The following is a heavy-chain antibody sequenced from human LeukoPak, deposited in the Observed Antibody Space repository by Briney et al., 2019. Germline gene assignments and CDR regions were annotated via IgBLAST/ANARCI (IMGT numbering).Heavy chain of an antibody. CDR2: TYYTGST. Sequence: PSETLSLTCTVSGGSISSYYWSWIRQPPGTGLEWIGYTYYTGSTNYNPSLKSRVTISVDTSKNQFSLKLRSVTAADTAVYHCARDSRSCSGGICYSAWYFDLWGRGTLVTASS. CDR1: GGSISSYY. D-gene: IGHD2-15*01. CDR3: ARDSRSCSGGICYSAWYFDL. V-gene: IGHV4-59*01. J-gene: IGHJ2*01.